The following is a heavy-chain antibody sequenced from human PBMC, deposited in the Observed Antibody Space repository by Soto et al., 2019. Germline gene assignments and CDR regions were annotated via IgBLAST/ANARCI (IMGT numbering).Heavy chain of an antibody. J-gene: IGHJ6*03. CDR1: GFTFDDYA. CDR3: AKGGVATIILNYYMDV. CDR2: ISWNSGSI. D-gene: IGHD5-12*01. Sequence: GGSLRLSCAASGFTFDDYAMHWVRQAPGKGLEWVSGISWNSGSIGYADSVKGRFTISRDNAKNSLYLQMNSLRAEDTALYYCAKGGVATIILNYYMDVWGKGTTVTVSS. V-gene: IGHV3-9*01.